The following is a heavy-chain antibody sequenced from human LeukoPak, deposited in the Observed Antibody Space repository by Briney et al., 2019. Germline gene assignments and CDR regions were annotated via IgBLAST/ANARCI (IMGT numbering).Heavy chain of an antibody. V-gene: IGHV4-4*02. Sequence: SETLSLTCTVSGGSINSSNWWSWVRQPPGKGLEWIGEIYHSGSTNYNPSVKSRVTISVDKSKNQFSLKLSSVTAADTAVYYCARGDSSGYPDYWGQGTLVIVSS. CDR2: IYHSGST. J-gene: IGHJ4*02. D-gene: IGHD3-22*01. CDR3: ARGDSSGYPDY. CDR1: GGSINSSNW.